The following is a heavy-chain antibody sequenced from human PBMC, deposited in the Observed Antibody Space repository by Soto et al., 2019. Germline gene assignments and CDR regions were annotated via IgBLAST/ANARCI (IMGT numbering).Heavy chain of an antibody. J-gene: IGHJ6*02. CDR1: GFTFSSYG. D-gene: IGHD7-27*01. Sequence: QVQLVESGGGVVQPGRSLRLSCAVSGFTFSSYGMHWVRQAPGKGLEWVAVIWYDGSNKYYADSVKGRFTISRDDSKNTLYFQLNSLRAEDTAVYYCARETGGPLYGMDVWGQGTTVTVSS. CDR3: ARETGGPLYGMDV. V-gene: IGHV3-33*01. CDR2: IWYDGSNK.